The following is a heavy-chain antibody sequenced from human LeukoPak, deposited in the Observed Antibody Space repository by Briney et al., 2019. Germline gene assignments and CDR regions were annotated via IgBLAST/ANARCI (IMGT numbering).Heavy chain of an antibody. CDR3: ARHGGSYSFDY. Sequence: PSETPSLTYTVSGGSISSYYWSWIRQPPGKGLEWIGYLYYSGSTNYNPSLKSRVTISVDTSENQFSLKLSSVTAADTAVYYCARHGGSYSFDYWGQGTLVTVSS. CDR2: LYYSGST. D-gene: IGHD1-26*01. CDR1: GGSISSYY. V-gene: IGHV4-59*08. J-gene: IGHJ4*02.